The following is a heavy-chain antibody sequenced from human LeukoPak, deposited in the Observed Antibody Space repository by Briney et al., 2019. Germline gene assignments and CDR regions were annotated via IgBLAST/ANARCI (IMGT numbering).Heavy chain of an antibody. V-gene: IGHV3-21*01. CDR2: INSSSSYI. D-gene: IGHD6-13*01. CDR3: ARGESTYSSSALDY. Sequence: TGGFPRLSCATSGFIFSFYSMNWVRQAPGKGLEWVSSINSSSSYIYYADSVKGRFTISRDNAKNSLYLQMSSLRAEDTAVYYCARGESTYSSSALDYWGQGSLVTVSS. CDR1: GFIFSFYS. J-gene: IGHJ4*02.